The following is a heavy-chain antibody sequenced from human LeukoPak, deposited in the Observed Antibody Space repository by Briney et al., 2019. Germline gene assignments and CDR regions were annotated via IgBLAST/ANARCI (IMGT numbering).Heavy chain of an antibody. Sequence: GGSLRLACAASGFTFSNYNMNWVRQAPGKGLEWVSYISSSSSTIYYADSVKGRFTISRDNAKNSLYLQMNSLRAEDTAVFYCARDRGGTDDFWSGYYTGYFDYWGQGTLVTVSS. V-gene: IGHV3-48*01. D-gene: IGHD3-3*01. CDR3: ARDRGGTDDFWSGYYTGYFDY. CDR2: ISSSSSTI. CDR1: GFTFSNYN. J-gene: IGHJ4*02.